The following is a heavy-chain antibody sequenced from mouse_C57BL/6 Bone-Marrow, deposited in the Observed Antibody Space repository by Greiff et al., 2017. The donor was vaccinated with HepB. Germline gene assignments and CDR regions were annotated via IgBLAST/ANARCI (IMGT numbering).Heavy chain of an antibody. Sequence: VQLQQPGAELVKPGASVKMSCKASGYTFTSYWITWVKQRPGQGLEWIGDIYPGSGSTNYNEKFKSKATLTGDTSSSTAYMQLSSLTSEDSAVYYCALYYSNSLYWYFDVWGTGTTVTVSS. CDR3: ALYYSNSLYWYFDV. CDR1: GYTFTSYW. CDR2: IYPGSGST. D-gene: IGHD2-5*01. J-gene: IGHJ1*03. V-gene: IGHV1-55*01.